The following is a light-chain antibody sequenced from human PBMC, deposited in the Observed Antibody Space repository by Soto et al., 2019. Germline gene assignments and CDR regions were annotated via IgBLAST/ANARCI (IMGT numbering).Light chain of an antibody. J-gene: IGKJ5*01. CDR3: QQYNSYLYT. Sequence: DIQMTQSPSTLSASVGDRVIITCRASQSISSWLAWYQQKPGKAPNLLIYKASSLESGVPSRFSGSGSGTEFTLTISSLQPDDFATYYCQQYNSYLYTFGQGTRLEIK. CDR2: KAS. CDR1: QSISSW. V-gene: IGKV1-5*03.